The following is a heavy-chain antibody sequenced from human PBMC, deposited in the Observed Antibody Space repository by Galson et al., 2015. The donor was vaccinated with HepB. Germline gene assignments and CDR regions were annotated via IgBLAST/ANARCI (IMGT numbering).Heavy chain of an antibody. CDR1: GFTFSNYG. J-gene: IGHJ1*01. Sequence: LRLSCAASGFTFSNYGMHWVRQAPGKGLEWVAVIWFDGSRRYSADSVKGRFTTSSDNSKNTLYLQVDSLRVDDTAVYYCATGPGSSGGYSTGWFEYFHLWGQGTLVTVSS. CDR3: ATGPGSSGGYSTGWFEYFHL. D-gene: IGHD2-2*01. V-gene: IGHV3-33*01. CDR2: IWFDGSRR.